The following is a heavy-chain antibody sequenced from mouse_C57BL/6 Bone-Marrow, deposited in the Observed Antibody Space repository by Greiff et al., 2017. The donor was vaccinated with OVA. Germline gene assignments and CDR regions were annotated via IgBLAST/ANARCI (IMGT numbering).Heavy chain of an antibody. Sequence: QVQLKQSGAELVRPGTSVKVSCKASGYAFTNYLIEWVKQRPGQGLEWIGVINPGSGGTNYNEKFKGKATLTADKSSSTAYMQLSSLTSEDSAVYFCARLANWVFYWGQGTTLTVSS. CDR3: ARLANWVFY. D-gene: IGHD4-1*01. J-gene: IGHJ2*01. V-gene: IGHV1-54*01. CDR1: GYAFTNYL. CDR2: INPGSGGT.